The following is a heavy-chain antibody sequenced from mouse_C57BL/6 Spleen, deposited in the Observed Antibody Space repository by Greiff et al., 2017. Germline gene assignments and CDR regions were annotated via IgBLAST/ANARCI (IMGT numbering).Heavy chain of an antibody. CDR2: IYPRDGST. V-gene: IGHV1-78*01. D-gene: IGHD2-4*01. Sequence: VQLQQSDAALVQPGASVKLSCKVSGYTFTDHTIHRLKQRSEQGMVWIGYIYPRDGSTKSNEKFKGKATLTADKSSSTADTQLDRLTSEDSAVYFCARNIYEYDVDDWGQGTSVTVSS. J-gene: IGHJ4*01. CDR3: ARNIYEYDVDD. CDR1: GYTFTDHT.